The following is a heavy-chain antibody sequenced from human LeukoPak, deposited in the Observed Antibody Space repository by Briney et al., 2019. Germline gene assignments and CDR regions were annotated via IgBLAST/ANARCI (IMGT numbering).Heavy chain of an antibody. D-gene: IGHD2-15*01. CDR3: AKGKYCSGGSCTFDY. J-gene: IGHJ4*02. V-gene: IGHV3-23*01. Sequence: RGSPRLSCAASGFTFSSYAMSWVRQAPGKGLEWVSSISGSGSSTYYADSVKGRFTISRDNSKNTLYLQMNSLRAEDTAVYYCAKGKYCSGGSCTFDYWGQGTLVTFSS. CDR1: GFTFSSYA. CDR2: ISGSGSST.